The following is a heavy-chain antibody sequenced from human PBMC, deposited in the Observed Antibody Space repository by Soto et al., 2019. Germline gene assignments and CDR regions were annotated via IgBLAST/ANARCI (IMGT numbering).Heavy chain of an antibody. CDR1: GFTFSSYA. D-gene: IGHD3-3*01. Sequence: PGGSLRLSCAASGFTFSSYAMSWVRQAPGKGLEWVSAISGSGGSKYYAGSVKGRFTISRDNSKNTLYLQMNSLRAEDTAVYYCGGFYYEPPPGLLFDYWGQGTLVTVSS. CDR2: ISGSGGSK. V-gene: IGHV3-23*01. CDR3: GGFYYEPPPGLLFDY. J-gene: IGHJ4*02.